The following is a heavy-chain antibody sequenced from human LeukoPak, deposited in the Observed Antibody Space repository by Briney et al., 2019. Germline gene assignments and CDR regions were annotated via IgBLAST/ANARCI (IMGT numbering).Heavy chain of an antibody. CDR3: ARLSVGRPRWFDP. J-gene: IGHJ5*02. CDR2: IYYGGST. Sequence: SETLSLTCTVSGGSISSSSYYWGWIRQPPGKGLEWIGSIYYGGSTYYNPSLKSRVTISVDTSKNQFSLKLSSVTAADTAVYYCARLSVGRPRWFDPWGQGTLVTVSS. CDR1: GGSISSSSYY. D-gene: IGHD2-15*01. V-gene: IGHV4-39*01.